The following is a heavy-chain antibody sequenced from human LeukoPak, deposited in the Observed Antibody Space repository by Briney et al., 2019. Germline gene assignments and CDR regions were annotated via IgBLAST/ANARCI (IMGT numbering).Heavy chain of an antibody. CDR1: GFTFSNYA. D-gene: IGHD5-18*01. Sequence: PGGSLRLSCVASGFTFSNYAMNWVRQAPGKGLEWVSVSGSGGDTYYVDSVKGRFTISRDNSKNTLYLQMNSLRAEDTALYYCAKDQRPGYGGGYFDYWGQGTLVTVSS. J-gene: IGHJ4*02. CDR3: AKDQRPGYGGGYFDY. CDR2: SGSGGDT. V-gene: IGHV3-23*01.